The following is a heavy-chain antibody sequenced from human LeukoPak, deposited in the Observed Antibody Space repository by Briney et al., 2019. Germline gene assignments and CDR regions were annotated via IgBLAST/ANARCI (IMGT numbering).Heavy chain of an antibody. Sequence: GASVKVSCKASGYTFTNYGISWVRQAPGQGLEWMGQINPYNGNTNYAQRLQGRVTMTTDTSTSTSCMELRSLTSDDTAVYYCARVTGSSISSRSLLYWGQGTLVTVSS. CDR1: GYTFTNYG. J-gene: IGHJ4*02. CDR2: INPYNGNT. CDR3: ARVTGSSISSRSLLY. D-gene: IGHD6-13*01. V-gene: IGHV1-18*01.